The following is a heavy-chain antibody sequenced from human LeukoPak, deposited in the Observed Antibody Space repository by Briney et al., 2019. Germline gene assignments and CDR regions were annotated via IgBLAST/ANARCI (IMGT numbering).Heavy chain of an antibody. D-gene: IGHD1-1*01. CDR2: INPNSGGT. V-gene: IGHV1-2*02. J-gene: IGHJ5*02. Sequence: GASVKVSCTASGYTFTGYYMHWGRQAPGQGLEWMGWINPNSGGTNYAQKFQGRVTMTRDTSISTAYMELSRLRSDDTAVYYCAREQSETTNWFHPWGQGTLVTVSS. CDR3: AREQSETTNWFHP. CDR1: GYTFTGYY.